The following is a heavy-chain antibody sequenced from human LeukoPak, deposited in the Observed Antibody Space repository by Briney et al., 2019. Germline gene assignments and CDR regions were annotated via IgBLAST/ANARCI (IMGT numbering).Heavy chain of an antibody. J-gene: IGHJ4*02. V-gene: IGHV1-2*02. CDR3: AKDRGPQWWGSFDY. Sequence: ASVKVSCKXSGYTFTGYYIHWVRQAPGQGLERMGWINPHSGDTNYAQSFQGRVTMTRDTSISTVYMDLSRLRSDDTAVYYCAKDRGPQWWGSFDYWGQGTLVTVSS. CDR2: INPHSGDT. CDR1: GYTFTGYY. D-gene: IGHD3-16*01.